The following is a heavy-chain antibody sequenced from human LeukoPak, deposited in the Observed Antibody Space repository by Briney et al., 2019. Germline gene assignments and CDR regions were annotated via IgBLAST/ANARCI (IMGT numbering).Heavy chain of an antibody. V-gene: IGHV4-39*07. Sequence: SETLSLTCNVSGGSISSSSDYWGWIRQPPGKGLEWIGSIYYSGSTYYNSSLKSRVTMSVDTSKNQFSLKLSSVTAADTAVYYCARVWSGYSSSWYPLYFDYWGQGTLVTVSS. D-gene: IGHD6-13*01. CDR1: GGSISSSSDY. CDR3: ARVWSGYSSSWYPLYFDY. CDR2: IYYSGST. J-gene: IGHJ4*02.